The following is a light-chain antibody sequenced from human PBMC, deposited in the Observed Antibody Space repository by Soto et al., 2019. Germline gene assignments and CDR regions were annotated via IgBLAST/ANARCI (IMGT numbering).Light chain of an antibody. V-gene: IGKV3-15*01. CDR2: GAS. CDR1: QSVSSN. J-gene: IGKJ1*01. CDR3: QQYNNWPRGT. Sequence: EIVMTQSPATLSVSPGERATLSCRASQSVSSNLAWYQQKPGQAPRLLIYGASTRATGIPARFSGSGSGTEFNLTISSLQSEDFAVYYCQQYNNWPRGTFGHGTKVEIK.